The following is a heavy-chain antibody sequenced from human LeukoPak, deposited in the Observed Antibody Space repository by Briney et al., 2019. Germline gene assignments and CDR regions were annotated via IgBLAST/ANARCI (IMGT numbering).Heavy chain of an antibody. CDR2: ISTTSTYI. CDR3: ARAGTCSSTSCDGGVEY. CDR1: GFAFSSYN. J-gene: IGHJ4*02. Sequence: GGSLRLSCAASGFAFSSYNMKWVRQAPGKGLEWVSFISTTSTYIYYADSVKGRFTVSRDNSKNLLYLQMDSLRVEDTAVYYCARAGTCSSTSCDGGVEYWGQGTLVTVSS. V-gene: IGHV3-21*06. D-gene: IGHD2-2*01.